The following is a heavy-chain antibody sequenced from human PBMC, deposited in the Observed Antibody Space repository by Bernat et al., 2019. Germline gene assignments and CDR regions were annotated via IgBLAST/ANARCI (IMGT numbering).Heavy chain of an antibody. D-gene: IGHD5-18*01. CDR3: AKDLGYSYGYLDY. Sequence: QVQLVESGGGVVQPGRSLRLSCAASGFTFSSYGMHWVRQAPGKGLEWVAVISYDGSNKYYADSVKDRFTISRDNSKNTLYLQMNSLRAEDTAVYYCAKDLGYSYGYLDYWGQGTLVTVSS. V-gene: IGHV3-30*18. CDR1: GFTFSSYG. CDR2: ISYDGSNK. J-gene: IGHJ4*02.